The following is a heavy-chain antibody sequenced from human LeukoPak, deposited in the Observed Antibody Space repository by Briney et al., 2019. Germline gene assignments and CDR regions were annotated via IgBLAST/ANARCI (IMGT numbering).Heavy chain of an antibody. CDR1: GFTVSSNY. Sequence: GGSLRLSCAASGFTVSSNYMSWVRQAPGKGLEWVSVIYSGGSTYYADSVKGRFTISRDNSKNTLYLQMNSLRAEDTAVYYWARAEKATIFDYWGQGTLVTVSS. CDR2: IYSGGST. J-gene: IGHJ4*02. CDR3: ARAEKATIFDY. V-gene: IGHV3-53*01. D-gene: IGHD5-24*01.